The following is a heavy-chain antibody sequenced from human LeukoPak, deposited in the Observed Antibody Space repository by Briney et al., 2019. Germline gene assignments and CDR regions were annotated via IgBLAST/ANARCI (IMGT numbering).Heavy chain of an antibody. CDR3: ARRRDLYSGSYYPFDY. Sequence: GESLKISCKGSGYNFASYWIGWVRQMPGKGLEWMGIIYPGDSDTRYSPSFQGQVTISADKSISTAYLQWSSLKASDSAMYYCARRRDLYSGSYYPFDYWGREPWSPSPQ. V-gene: IGHV5-51*01. CDR2: IYPGDSDT. J-gene: IGHJ4*02. D-gene: IGHD1-26*01. CDR1: GYNFASYW.